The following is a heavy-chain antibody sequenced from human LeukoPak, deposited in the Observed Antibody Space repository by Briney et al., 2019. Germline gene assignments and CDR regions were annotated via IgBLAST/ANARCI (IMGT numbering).Heavy chain of an antibody. CDR2: ISGSGGST. Sequence: PGGSLRLSCAASGFTFSSYAMSWVRQAPGKGLEWVSAISGSGGSTYYADSVKGRFTISRDNSKNTLYLQMNSLRAEDTAVYYCAKGFPYCGGDCYSSAWPFDYWGQGTLVTVSS. CDR3: AKGFPYCGGDCYSSAWPFDY. J-gene: IGHJ4*02. CDR1: GFTFSSYA. D-gene: IGHD2-21*02. V-gene: IGHV3-23*01.